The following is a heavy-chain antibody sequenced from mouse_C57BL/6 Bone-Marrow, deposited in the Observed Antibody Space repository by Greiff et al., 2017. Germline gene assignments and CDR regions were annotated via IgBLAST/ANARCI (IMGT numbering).Heavy chain of an antibody. CDR1: GFSLTSYA. CDR2: IWPGGGT. Sequence: QVQLKESGPGLVAPSQSLSITCTVSGFSLTSYAISWVRQPPGKGLEWLGVIWPGGGTNYNSALKSRLSISKDNSKSQVCLKMNSLQTDDTARYDCARRGSGDIDDWGTGTTVTVSS. J-gene: IGHJ1*03. D-gene: IGHD2-13*01. CDR3: ARRGSGDIDD. V-gene: IGHV2-9-1*01.